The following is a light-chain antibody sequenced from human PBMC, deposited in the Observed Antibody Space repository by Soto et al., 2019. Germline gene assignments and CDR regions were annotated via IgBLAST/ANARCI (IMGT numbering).Light chain of an antibody. CDR2: GAS. CDR1: QGLTTK. CDR3: QQYNTWPRT. Sequence: EIVMRQPPATLSMSPGEGATLSCRASQGLTTKLAWYQQKPGQAPRLLIYGASTRATGIPARFSGSGSGTEFTLTISSLQSEDFAVYYCQQYNTWPRTFGQGTKVDIK. V-gene: IGKV3-15*01. J-gene: IGKJ1*01.